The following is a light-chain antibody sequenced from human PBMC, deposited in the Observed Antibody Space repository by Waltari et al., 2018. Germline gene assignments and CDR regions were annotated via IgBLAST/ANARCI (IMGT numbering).Light chain of an antibody. CDR1: SSDVGAYTY. CDR2: DVS. J-gene: IGLJ3*02. V-gene: IGLV2-14*03. Sequence: QSALTQPASVSGSPGQSIPISCTGSSSDVGAYTYVPWYQQHQGKAPRLIIFDVSNRPSGVSNRFSGSKSGNTASLTISGLQAEDEADYYCASYVSSSTLELFGGGTSLTVL. CDR3: ASYVSSSTLEL.